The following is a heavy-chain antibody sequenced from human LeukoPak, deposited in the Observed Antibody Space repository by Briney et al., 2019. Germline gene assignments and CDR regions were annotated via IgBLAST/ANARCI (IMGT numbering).Heavy chain of an antibody. CDR3: AKDLILYRDY. CDR2: ISASGDVT. J-gene: IGHJ4*02. Sequence: GGSLRLSCAASGFSFSAYPMGWVRQAPGKGLQWLSGISASGDVTFHADRVKGRFAISRDNSKNTLYLQMTGLRAGDTAEYYCAKDLILYRDYWGQGTLVTVSS. CDR1: GFSFSAYP. V-gene: IGHV3-23*01. D-gene: IGHD3-16*01.